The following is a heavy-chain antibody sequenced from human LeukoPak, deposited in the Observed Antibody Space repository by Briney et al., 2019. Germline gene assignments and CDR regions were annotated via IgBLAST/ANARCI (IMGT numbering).Heavy chain of an antibody. D-gene: IGHD3-22*01. J-gene: IGHJ4*02. CDR3: PRKYDSSGYFDY. Sequence: GGSLRLSCIASGFSLSGYAMSWVRQAPGKGLEWVSTISGGGDAAYYADSVKGRFTISRDNSKNTLYLQMNSLRAEDTAVYYCPRKYDSSGYFDYWGRGTLVAVSS. V-gene: IGHV3-23*01. CDR2: ISGGGDAA. CDR1: GFSLSGYA.